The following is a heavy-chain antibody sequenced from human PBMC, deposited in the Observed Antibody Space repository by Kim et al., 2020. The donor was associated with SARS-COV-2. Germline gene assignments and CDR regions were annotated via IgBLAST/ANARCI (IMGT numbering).Heavy chain of an antibody. CDR2: ISSSSSYI. Sequence: GGSLRLSCAASGFTFSSYSMNWVRQAPGKGLEWVSSISSSSSYIYYADSVKGRFTISRDNAKNSLYLQMNSLRAEDTAVYYCARGVDTAMSFIDYWGQGTLVTVSS. V-gene: IGHV3-21*04. CDR3: ARGVDTAMSFIDY. D-gene: IGHD5-18*01. CDR1: GFTFSSYS. J-gene: IGHJ4*02.